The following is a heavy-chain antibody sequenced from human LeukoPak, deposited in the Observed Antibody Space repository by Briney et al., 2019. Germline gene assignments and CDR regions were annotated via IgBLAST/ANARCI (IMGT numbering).Heavy chain of an antibody. J-gene: IGHJ5*02. CDR3: ARDRAGTQLWVEFDP. V-gene: IGHV3-66*02. D-gene: IGHD5-18*01. Sequence: GGSLRLSCAASGFTVSGNYMNWMRQAPGKGLEWVSLINDGGSTFYADSVKGRFTISRDDSRNTLFLQMNSLRAEDTAVYYCARDRAGTQLWVEFDPWAQGTLVTVSS. CDR1: GFTVSGNY. CDR2: INDGGST.